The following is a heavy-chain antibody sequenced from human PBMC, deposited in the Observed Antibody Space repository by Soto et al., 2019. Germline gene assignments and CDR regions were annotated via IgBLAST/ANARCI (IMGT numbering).Heavy chain of an antibody. Sequence: GASVKVSCKASGGTFSSYAISWVRQAPGQGLEWMGGIIPIFGTANYAQKFQGRVTITADESTSTAYMELSSLRSEDTAVYYCAREVSPLITIFGVVTRAGFDPWGQGTLVTVSS. CDR1: GGTFSSYA. CDR3: AREVSPLITIFGVVTRAGFDP. J-gene: IGHJ5*02. D-gene: IGHD3-3*01. CDR2: IIPIFGTA. V-gene: IGHV1-69*13.